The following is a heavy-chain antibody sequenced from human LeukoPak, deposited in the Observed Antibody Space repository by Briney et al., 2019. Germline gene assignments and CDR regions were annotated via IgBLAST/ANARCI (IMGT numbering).Heavy chain of an antibody. Sequence: PSETLSLTCAVYGGSFSGYYWSWIRQPPGKGLEWIGEINHSGSTNYNPSLKSRVTISVDTSKNQFSLKLSSVTAADTAVYYCARGPEYSSSSGFDYWGQGTLVTVSS. V-gene: IGHV4-34*01. CDR3: ARGPEYSSSSGFDY. CDR2: INHSGST. J-gene: IGHJ4*02. D-gene: IGHD6-6*01. CDR1: GGSFSGYY.